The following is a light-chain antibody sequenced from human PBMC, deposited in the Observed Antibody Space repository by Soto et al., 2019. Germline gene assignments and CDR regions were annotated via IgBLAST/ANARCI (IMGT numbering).Light chain of an antibody. CDR2: WAS. J-gene: IGKJ4*01. CDR3: QQYFSYPLT. CDR1: QTISYTSINKTY. V-gene: IGKV4-1*01. Sequence: DIVMTQSPDSLAVSLVERATISCKSSQTISYTSINKTYLAWYQQRPGQPPKLLIYWASIRGSGVPDRLSGSGFGTDFTLTISSLQTEDVAVYYCQQYFSYPLTLGGGTKVDSK.